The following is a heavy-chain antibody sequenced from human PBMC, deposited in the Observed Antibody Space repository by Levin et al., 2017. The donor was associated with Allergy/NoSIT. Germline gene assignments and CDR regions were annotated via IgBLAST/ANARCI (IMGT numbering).Heavy chain of an antibody. J-gene: IGHJ4*02. D-gene: IGHD3-10*01. CDR1: GFTFDDNA. CDR3: AKGRTNSGFFDS. CDR2: IGWNSVAI. Sequence: GGSLRLSCAGSGFTFDDNAMHLVRQAPGKGLEWVSVIGWNSVAIGYADSVKGRFTISRDNAKNSLHLQMNSLKPEDTALYYCAKGRTNSGFFDSWGQGTLVTVSS. V-gene: IGHV3-9*01.